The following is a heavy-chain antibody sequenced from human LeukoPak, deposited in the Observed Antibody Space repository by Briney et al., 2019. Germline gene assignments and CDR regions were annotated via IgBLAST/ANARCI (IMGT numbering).Heavy chain of an antibody. J-gene: IGHJ6*03. CDR1: GGSISSSPYY. CDR2: IYYSGTT. D-gene: IGHD2-2*01. CDR3: ARGRRSIVVVPAARRGYYYMDV. V-gene: IGHV4-39*07. Sequence: SETLSLTCTVSGGSISSSPYYWGWIRQPPGKGLEWIGSIYYSGTTHYNPSLESRVTISVDTSKNQFSLKLSSVTAADTAVYYCARGRRSIVVVPAARRGYYYMDVWGNGTTVTVSS.